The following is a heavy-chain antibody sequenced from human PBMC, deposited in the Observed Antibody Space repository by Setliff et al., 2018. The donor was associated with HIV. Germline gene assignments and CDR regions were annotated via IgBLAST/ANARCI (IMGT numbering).Heavy chain of an antibody. V-gene: IGHV1-2*02. D-gene: IGHD2-2*01. J-gene: IGHJ4*02. CDR1: GYTFTDYY. Sequence: ASVKVSCKASGYTFTDYYLHWVRQGPGQGLEWMGWINPNSGDTNYTQKFQGRVTMTRDTSIRTAYMELSSLRSEDTAVYYCARYQLLSGCKLWGQGTLVTVSS. CDR2: INPNSGDT. CDR3: ARYQLLSGCKL.